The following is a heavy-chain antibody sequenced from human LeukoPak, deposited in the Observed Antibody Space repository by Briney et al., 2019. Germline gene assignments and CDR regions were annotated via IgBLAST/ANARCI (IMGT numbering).Heavy chain of an antibody. CDR3: ARETGYYGAGSGIDY. V-gene: IGHV4-61*02. Sequence: PSQTLSLTCTVSGGSLSSGSYYWSWIRQPAGMGLEWIGRIYTSGSTNYNPSLKSRVTMSVDTSKNQFSLKLSTVTAADTAVYYCARETGYYGAGSGIDYWGQGTLVTVSS. J-gene: IGHJ4*02. D-gene: IGHD3-10*01. CDR1: GGSLSSGSYY. CDR2: IYTSGST.